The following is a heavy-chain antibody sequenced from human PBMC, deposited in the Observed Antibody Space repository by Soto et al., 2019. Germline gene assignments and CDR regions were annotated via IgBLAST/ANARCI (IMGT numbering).Heavy chain of an antibody. CDR1: GYTFTSYA. CDR2: INTNTGNP. D-gene: IGHD1-7*01. Sequence: ASVKVSFKASGYTFTSYAMNWVRQAPGQGLEWMGWINTNTGNPTYAQGFTGRFVFSLDTSVSTAYLQISSLKAEDTAVYYCARTLKLELGTHDAFDIWGQGTMVTVSS. V-gene: IGHV7-4-1*02. J-gene: IGHJ3*02. CDR3: ARTLKLELGTHDAFDI.